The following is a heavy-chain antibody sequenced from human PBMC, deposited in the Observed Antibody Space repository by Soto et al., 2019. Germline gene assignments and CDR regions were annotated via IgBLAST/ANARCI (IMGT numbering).Heavy chain of an antibody. CDR1: GFMFNNYV. CDR2: VSVSGGTT. Sequence: PGGSLRLSCAASGFMFNNYVMSWVRQAPGKGLEWVSTVSVSGGTTYYADSLKGRFTISRDNSKKTVYLQMNRLRADDTAIYYCAKGLYYYDSSGYRLFDYWGQGTLVTVSS. V-gene: IGHV3-23*01. J-gene: IGHJ4*02. D-gene: IGHD3-22*01. CDR3: AKGLYYYDSSGYRLFDY.